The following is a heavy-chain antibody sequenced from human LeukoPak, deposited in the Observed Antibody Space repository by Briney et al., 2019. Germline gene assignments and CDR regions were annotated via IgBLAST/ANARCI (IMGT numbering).Heavy chain of an antibody. V-gene: IGHV4-39*01. Sequence: PSETLSLTCSVSGGSITTTIYYWAWLRQPPGKGLEWVGSIFYTGDTYYNPSLNTLFTMSAHTSKDQFSLKLTSVTAADTAVYYCARRGRRFDRWGQGTLVTVSS. CDR2: IFYTGDT. CDR1: GGSITTTIYY. J-gene: IGHJ5*02. CDR3: ARRGRRFDR.